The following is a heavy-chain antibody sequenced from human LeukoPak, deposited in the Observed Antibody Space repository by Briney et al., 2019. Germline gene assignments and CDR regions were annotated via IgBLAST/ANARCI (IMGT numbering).Heavy chain of an antibody. CDR1: GDSVASGGYY. CDR3: ARGSGVITFGGVIALPYFDL. J-gene: IGHJ2*01. D-gene: IGHD3-16*02. Sequence: SETLSLTCTVSGDSVASGGYYWNWIRQPPGKGLEWIGYIYYSVSTNYNLSLKSRVTISVDTSKHQFSLKLSSVTAADTAVYYCARGSGVITFGGVIALPYFDLWGRGTLVTVSS. V-gene: IGHV4-61*08. CDR2: IYYSVST.